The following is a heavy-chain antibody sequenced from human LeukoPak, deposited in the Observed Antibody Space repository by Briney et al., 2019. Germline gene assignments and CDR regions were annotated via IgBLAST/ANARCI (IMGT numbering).Heavy chain of an antibody. J-gene: IGHJ4*02. Sequence: GGSLRLSCAAAGVTVSAFWVSWVRQAPGKGLECVAHINPDGRDNWYVDCGKGRFTISRDNAKNSLYLQMNSLRAEDSAVYHCLRVSGPAAADYWGQGTLVTISS. CDR3: LRVSGPAAADY. CDR2: INPDGRDN. CDR1: GVTVSAFW. D-gene: IGHD2-2*01. V-gene: IGHV3-7*01.